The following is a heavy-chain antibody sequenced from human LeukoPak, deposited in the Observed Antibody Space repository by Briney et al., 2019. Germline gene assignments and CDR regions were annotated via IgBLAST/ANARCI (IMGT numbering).Heavy chain of an antibody. CDR1: GFSFGNYA. D-gene: IGHD2-21*01. J-gene: IGHJ5*01. CDR3: VKDPRDTYGTNWFVS. V-gene: IGHV3-23*01. CDR2: ISGTGGAT. Sequence: GGSLRLSSVASGFSFGNYAMSWVRQAPGKGLQWVSQISGTGGATWYAGFARDRFTISRDNSKKTLYLQMSGLRVEDTAMYYCVKDPRDTYGTNWFVSWGQGTLLIVSS.